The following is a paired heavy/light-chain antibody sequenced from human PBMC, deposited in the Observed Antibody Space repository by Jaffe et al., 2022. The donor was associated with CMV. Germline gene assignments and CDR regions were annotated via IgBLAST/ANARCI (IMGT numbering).Heavy chain of an antibody. CDR3: ARERVMDSAQLGMFNY. V-gene: IGHV4-4*07. CDR2: IYSSGNT. CDR1: GVSMTSYY. J-gene: IGHJ4*02. Sequence: VHLQESGPGLVKPSETLSLTCTVSGVSMTSYYWSWIRQPAGKGLEWIGRIYSSGNTNYNPSLKSRVTMSVDTSKNQFFLSLSSVTAADTAVYYCARERVMDSAQLGMFNYWGQGSLVAVSS. D-gene: IGHD5-18*01.
Light chain of an antibody. CDR1: QSIFSSSTNKNY. Sequence: DIVMTQSPDSLPVSLGERVTINCKSSQSIFSSSTNKNYLAWYQQKPGQPPKLLIYWAYTRESGVPDRFSGGGSGTDFSLTISSLQAEDVAIYFCQQYYNIPQYTFGQGTKLEI. CDR2: WAY. J-gene: IGKJ2*01. CDR3: QQYYNIPQYT. V-gene: IGKV4-1*01.